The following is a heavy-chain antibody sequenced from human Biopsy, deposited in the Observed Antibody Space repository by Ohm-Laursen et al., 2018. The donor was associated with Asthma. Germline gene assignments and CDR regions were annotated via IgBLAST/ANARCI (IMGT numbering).Heavy chain of an antibody. Sequence: GTLSLTCVVYPGSFSGFFWTWIRQSPGKGLEWIGETNERGVTNNNPSLKSRVIISIDTYWNRVSLKLTSVTAADTAVYYCARGPELDVWGQGPRSPSP. V-gene: IGHV4-34*01. CDR2: TNERGVT. J-gene: IGHJ6*02. CDR3: ARGPELDV. CDR1: PGSFSGFF.